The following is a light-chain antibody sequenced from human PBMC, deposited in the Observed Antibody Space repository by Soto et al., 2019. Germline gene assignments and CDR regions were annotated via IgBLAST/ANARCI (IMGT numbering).Light chain of an antibody. J-gene: IGKJ5*01. CDR1: QSLDNY. Sequence: VVLTQSPATLSLSPGERATLSCRASQSLDNYLAWYQQKPGQTPRLLIYDASNRATGIPARFSGSGSGTDFTLTISSLEPDDLAVYYCLQRAYWFTFGQGTRLEIK. CDR2: DAS. V-gene: IGKV3-11*01. CDR3: LQRAYWFT.